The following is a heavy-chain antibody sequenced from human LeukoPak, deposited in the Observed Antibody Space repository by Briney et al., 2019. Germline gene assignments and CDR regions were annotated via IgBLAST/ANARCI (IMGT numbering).Heavy chain of an antibody. CDR1: GFTFSRYW. V-gene: IGHV3-7*01. D-gene: IGHD3-22*01. Sequence: PGGSLRLSCAASGFTFSRYWMSWVRQAPGKGLEWVANIEQDGSEIYYVDSVKGRFTIFRDNAKRTLYLQLNSLRAEDTALYYCTRDYDSSGYSVRFEYWGQGTLVTVSS. CDR3: TRDYDSSGYSVRFEY. CDR2: IEQDGSEI. J-gene: IGHJ4*02.